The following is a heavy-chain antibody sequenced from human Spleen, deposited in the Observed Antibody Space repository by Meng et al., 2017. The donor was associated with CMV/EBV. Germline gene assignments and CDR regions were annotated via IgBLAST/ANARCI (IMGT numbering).Heavy chain of an antibody. D-gene: IGHD3-10*01. CDR2: IGVGDDDS. CDR3: AKVSGSGSYSSFDY. Sequence: GGSLRLSCAASGFTFSAFAMSWVRHAPGKGLEWVSGIGVGDDDSYYADSVKGRFTISRDNSKNTLYLQMNSLRAEDTAVYYCAKVSGSGSYSSFDYWGQGTLVTVSS. CDR1: GFTFSAFA. J-gene: IGHJ4*02. V-gene: IGHV3-23*01.